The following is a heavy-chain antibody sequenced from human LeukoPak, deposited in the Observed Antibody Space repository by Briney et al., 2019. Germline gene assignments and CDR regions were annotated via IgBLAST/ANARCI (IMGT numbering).Heavy chain of an antibody. Sequence: PGGSLRLSCAASGFTFSSYGMHWVRQAPGKGLEWVAVIWYDGSNKYYADSVKGRFTISRDNSKNTLYLQMNSLRAEDTAVYYCAKGTAESSGWYEGYFDYWGQGTLVTVSS. D-gene: IGHD6-13*01. CDR3: AKGTAESSGWYEGYFDY. V-gene: IGHV3-33*06. CDR2: IWYDGSNK. J-gene: IGHJ4*02. CDR1: GFTFSSYG.